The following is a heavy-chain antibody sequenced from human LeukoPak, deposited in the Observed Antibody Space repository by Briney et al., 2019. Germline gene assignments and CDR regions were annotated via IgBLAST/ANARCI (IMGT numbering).Heavy chain of an antibody. J-gene: IGHJ4*02. D-gene: IGHD6-13*01. CDR2: ISSSSSYI. V-gene: IGHV3-21*01. CDR1: GFTFSSYS. CDR3: ARDSSSWQKDFDY. Sequence: GGSLRLSCAASGFTFSSYSMNWVRQAPGKGLEWVSSISSSSSYIYYADSVKGRFTISRDNAKNPLYLQMNSLRAEDTAVYYCARDSSSWQKDFDYWGQGTLVTVSS.